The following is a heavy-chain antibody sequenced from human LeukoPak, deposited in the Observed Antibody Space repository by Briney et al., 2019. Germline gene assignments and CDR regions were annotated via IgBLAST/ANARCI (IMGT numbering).Heavy chain of an antibody. CDR2: IYTSGST. V-gene: IGHV4-61*02. CDR3: ARVWITKFDY. J-gene: IGHJ4*02. Sequence: SETLSLTCTVSGGSLSSGSYYWSWIRQPAGKGLEWIGRIYTSGSTNYNPSLQSRVTISVDTSKNQFSLKLSSVTAADTAVYYFARVWITKFDYWGQGTLVTVSS. CDR1: GGSLSSGSYY. D-gene: IGHD3-10*01.